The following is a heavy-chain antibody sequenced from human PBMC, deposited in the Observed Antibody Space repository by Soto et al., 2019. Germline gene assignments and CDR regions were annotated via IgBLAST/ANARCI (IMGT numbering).Heavy chain of an antibody. Sequence: QIQLLQSGPEVKEPGASVKVSCKTSGYTFASHSVTWVRQAPGQGLEWLGRIDTNDGRTQYAPSFQGRVTMTTDTYRETAFLEVRSLRTDYTAMYYCARVRFWDFDDIDHWGQGTPVSVSS. V-gene: IGHV1-18*01. CDR1: GYTFASHS. J-gene: IGHJ4*02. CDR2: IDTNDGRT. D-gene: IGHD3-3*01. CDR3: ARVRFWDFDDIDH.